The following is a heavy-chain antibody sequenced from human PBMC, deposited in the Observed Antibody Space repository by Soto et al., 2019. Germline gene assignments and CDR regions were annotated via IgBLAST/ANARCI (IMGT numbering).Heavy chain of an antibody. V-gene: IGHV3-21*01. D-gene: IGHD3-10*01. J-gene: IGHJ6*02. Sequence: GGSLRLSCAASGFTFSSYSMNWVRQAPGKGLEWVSSISSSSSYIYYADSVKGRFTISRDRVEKSLHLQMNSLRGDDTAVYYCARVPYYYTSGTDYGMDVWGQGTTVTVSS. CDR3: ARVPYYYTSGTDYGMDV. CDR2: ISSSSSYI. CDR1: GFTFSSYS.